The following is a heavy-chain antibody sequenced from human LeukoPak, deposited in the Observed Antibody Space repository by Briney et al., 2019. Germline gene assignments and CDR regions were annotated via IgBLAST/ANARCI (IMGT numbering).Heavy chain of an antibody. CDR1: GFTFSSYG. J-gene: IGHJ4*02. CDR3: AREGYSSSIVDY. Sequence: GGSLRLSCAASGFTFSSYGMHWVRQAPGKGLEWVAFIRYDGSNKYYADSVKGRFTISRDNSKNTLYLQMNSLRAEDTAVYYCAREGYSSSIVDYWGQGTLVTVSS. CDR2: IRYDGSNK. V-gene: IGHV3-30*02. D-gene: IGHD6-6*01.